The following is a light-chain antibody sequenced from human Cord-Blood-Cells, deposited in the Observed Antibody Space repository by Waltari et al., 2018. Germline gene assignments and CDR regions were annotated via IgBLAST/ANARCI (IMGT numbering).Light chain of an antibody. Sequence: QSALTQPASVSGSPGQSITISCTGTSSDVGGYNYVSWYQQHPGKAPKLKIYDVSKRPSGVSNRFSGSKSGNTDSLTISGLQAEDEADYYCSSYTSSSTLYVFGTGTKVTVL. CDR1: SSDVGGYNY. CDR2: DVS. J-gene: IGLJ1*01. V-gene: IGLV2-14*01. CDR3: SSYTSSSTLYV.